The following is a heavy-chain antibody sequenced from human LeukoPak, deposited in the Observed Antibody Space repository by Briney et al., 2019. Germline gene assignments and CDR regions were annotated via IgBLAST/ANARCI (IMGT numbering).Heavy chain of an antibody. D-gene: IGHD3-9*01. V-gene: IGHV1-46*01. CDR1: GYTFTSYY. Sequence: VASVKVSCKASGYTFTSYYMHWVRQAPGQGLEWMGIINPSGGSTSYAQKFQGRVTMTRDMSTSTVYMELSSLRSDDTAVYYCARGHQAEKLRYFDWLFRRWGQGTLVTVSS. J-gene: IGHJ4*02. CDR2: INPSGGST. CDR3: ARGHQAEKLRYFDWLFRR.